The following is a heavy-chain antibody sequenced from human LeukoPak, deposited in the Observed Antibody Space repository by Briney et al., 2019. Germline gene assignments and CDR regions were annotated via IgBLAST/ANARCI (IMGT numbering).Heavy chain of an antibody. Sequence: ASVKVSCKASGYTFTSYPISWVRQAPGQGLEWVGWITTYNGNTNYAQTLQGRVTMITDTSTSTAYMDLRGLRSDDTAVYYCARGYDYGDYVGDFDYWGQGTLVTVSS. J-gene: IGHJ4*02. D-gene: IGHD4-17*01. CDR3: ARGYDYGDYVGDFDY. V-gene: IGHV1-18*01. CDR1: GYTFTSYP. CDR2: ITTYNGNT.